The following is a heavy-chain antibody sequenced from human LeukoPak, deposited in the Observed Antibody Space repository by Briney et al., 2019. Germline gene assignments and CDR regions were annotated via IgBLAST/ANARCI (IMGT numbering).Heavy chain of an antibody. Sequence: GGSLRLSCAASEFTLSSYAMSWVRQAPGKGLEWVSGISANGGNTHYAESVRGRFIISRDNSKNTLYLQMNSLRAGDTALYFCAKYHNPDSTGPFHWGQGTLVTVSS. CDR1: EFTLSSYA. D-gene: IGHD3-22*01. J-gene: IGHJ4*02. V-gene: IGHV3-23*01. CDR3: AKYHNPDSTGPFH. CDR2: ISANGGNT.